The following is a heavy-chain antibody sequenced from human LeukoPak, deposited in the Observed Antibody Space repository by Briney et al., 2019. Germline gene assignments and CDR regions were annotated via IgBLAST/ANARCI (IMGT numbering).Heavy chain of an antibody. CDR3: ARDIVSSFLKGATVTHVFDY. CDR2: INPNSGGT. D-gene: IGHD4-17*01. J-gene: IGHJ4*02. Sequence: ASVKVSCKASGYTFTGYYIHWVRQAPGQGLEWMGWINPNSGGTNYTQKFQGWVTMTRDTSISTVYMELSRLRSDDTAVYYCARDIVSSFLKGATVTHVFDYWGQGTLVTVSS. CDR1: GYTFTGYY. V-gene: IGHV1-2*04.